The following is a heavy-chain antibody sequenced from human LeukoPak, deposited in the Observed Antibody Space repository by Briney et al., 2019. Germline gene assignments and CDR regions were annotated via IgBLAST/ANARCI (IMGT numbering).Heavy chain of an antibody. CDR1: GYTFTGYY. J-gene: IGHJ6*03. CDR3: SRDFGEPTGYYMDV. D-gene: IGHD3-3*01. CDR2: INPNSGDT. Sequence: ASVKVSCKASGYTFTGYYMNWVRQAPGQGLEWMGWINPNSGDTNYAQKFQGRVTMTRDTSISTAYMELSSLRSDDTAVYYCSRDFGEPTGYYMDVWGKGTTVTVSS. V-gene: IGHV1-2*02.